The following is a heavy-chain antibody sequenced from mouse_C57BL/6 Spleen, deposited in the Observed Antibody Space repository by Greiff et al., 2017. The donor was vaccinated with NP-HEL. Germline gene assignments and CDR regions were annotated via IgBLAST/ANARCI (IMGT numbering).Heavy chain of an antibody. J-gene: IGHJ1*03. Sequence: EVKVVESGGGLVKPGGSLKLSCAASGFTFSDYGMHWVRQAPEKGLEWVAYISSGSSTIYYADTVKGRFTISRDNAKNTLFLQMTSLRSEDTAMYYCARLGNYGDWYFDVWGTGTTVTVSS. D-gene: IGHD1-1*01. CDR1: GFTFSDYG. V-gene: IGHV5-17*01. CDR3: ARLGNYGDWYFDV. CDR2: ISSGSSTI.